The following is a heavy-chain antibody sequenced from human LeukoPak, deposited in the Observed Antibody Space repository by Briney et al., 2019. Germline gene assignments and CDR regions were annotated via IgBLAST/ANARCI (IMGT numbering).Heavy chain of an antibody. CDR1: GFTFSSYA. CDR3: VKGTSYCSSTSCPRHYFDY. J-gene: IGHJ4*02. Sequence: PGWSLRLSCSASGFTFSSYAMHWVRQAPGKGLEYVSAISSYGGSTYYADSVKGRFTISRDNSKNTLYLQMSSLRAEDTAVYYCVKGTSYCSSTSCPRHYFDYWGQGTLVTVSS. CDR2: ISSYGGST. V-gene: IGHV3-64D*06. D-gene: IGHD2-2*01.